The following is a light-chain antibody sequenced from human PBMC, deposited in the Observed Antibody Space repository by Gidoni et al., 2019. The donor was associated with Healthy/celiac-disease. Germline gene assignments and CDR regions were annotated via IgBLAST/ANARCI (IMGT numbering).Light chain of an antibody. Sequence: DIQMTQSPSSLSASVGDRVTITSRASQSISSYLNWYQQKPGKAPKLLIYAASSLQSGVPSRFSGSGSGTDFNLTISSLQHEEFAAYYCQQSYSTLLLTFGGGTKVEIK. CDR2: AAS. J-gene: IGKJ4*01. V-gene: IGKV1-39*01. CDR3: QQSYSTLLLT. CDR1: QSISSY.